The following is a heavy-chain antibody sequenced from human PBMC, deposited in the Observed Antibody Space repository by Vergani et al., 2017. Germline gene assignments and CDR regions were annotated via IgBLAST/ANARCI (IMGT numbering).Heavy chain of an antibody. CDR3: ARVNTETNGHLYYYYYMDV. CDR2: IDHTGRP. CDR1: GGSFTSYH. D-gene: IGHD4-11*01. J-gene: IGHJ6*03. V-gene: IGHV4-34*01. Sequence: QVQLQQWGGGLLKPSETLSLTCVVNGGSFTSYHWTWIRQSPGEGLEWVGDIDHTGRPDYNPSLKNRLTMSVDKSRNLFSLTLNSVTATDTAIYFCARVNTETNGHLYYYYYMDVWGQGTAVTVS.